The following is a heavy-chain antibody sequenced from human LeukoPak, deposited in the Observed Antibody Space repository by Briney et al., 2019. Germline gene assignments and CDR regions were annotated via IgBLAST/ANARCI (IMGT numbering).Heavy chain of an antibody. CDR1: GFTFSSYA. CDR2: ISGSGGST. CDR3: AKDLPGTYGSGSYQGY. Sequence: GGSLRLSCAASGFTFSSYAMSWVRQAPGKGLEWVSAISGSGGSTYYADSVKGRFTISRDNSKNTLYLQMNSLRAEDTAVYYCAKDLPGTYGSGSYQGYWGQGTLVTVSS. J-gene: IGHJ4*02. D-gene: IGHD3-10*01. V-gene: IGHV3-23*01.